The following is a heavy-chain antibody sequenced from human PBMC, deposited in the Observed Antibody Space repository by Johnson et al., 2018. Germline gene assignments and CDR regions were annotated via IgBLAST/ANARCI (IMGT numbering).Heavy chain of an antibody. D-gene: IGHD2-21*01. CDR3: AREHIVRAPGGMDV. CDR1: GASIRSYY. J-gene: IGHJ6*02. V-gene: IGHV4-4*07. CDR2: MYISGNT. Sequence: QVQLQESGPGLVKPSETLSLTCTVTGASIRSYYWSWIRQPAGEGLEWIGRMYISGNTNYNPSLKNRVRMSLDTSKNQFSLNLTSVTAAETAVYYCAREHIVRAPGGMDVWGQGITVTVSS.